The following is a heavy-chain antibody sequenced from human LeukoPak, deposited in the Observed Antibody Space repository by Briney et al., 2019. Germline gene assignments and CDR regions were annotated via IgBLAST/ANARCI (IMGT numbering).Heavy chain of an antibody. Sequence: GGSLRLSCAASGFTFSSYAMSWVRQAPGKGLEWVSAISGSGGSTYYADSVKGRFTISRDNSKNTLYLQVNSLRAEDTAVYYCAKEGGMITFGGVIINPYYFDYWGQGTLVTVSS. CDR2: ISGSGGST. D-gene: IGHD3-16*01. CDR1: GFTFSSYA. J-gene: IGHJ4*02. V-gene: IGHV3-23*01. CDR3: AKEGGMITFGGVIINPYYFDY.